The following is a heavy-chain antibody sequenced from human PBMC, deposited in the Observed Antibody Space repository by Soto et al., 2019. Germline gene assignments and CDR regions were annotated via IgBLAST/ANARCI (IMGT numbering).Heavy chain of an antibody. V-gene: IGHV3-23*01. D-gene: IGHD4-4*01. Sequence: AGGALRLSCAASGFTFSSYAMSWVRQAPGKGLEWVSAISGSGGSTCYADSVKGRFTISRDNSKNTLYLQMNSLRAEDTAVYYCAKEARNYIGGYFDYWGQGTLVTVSS. CDR1: GFTFSSYA. CDR3: AKEARNYIGGYFDY. CDR2: ISGSGGST. J-gene: IGHJ4*02.